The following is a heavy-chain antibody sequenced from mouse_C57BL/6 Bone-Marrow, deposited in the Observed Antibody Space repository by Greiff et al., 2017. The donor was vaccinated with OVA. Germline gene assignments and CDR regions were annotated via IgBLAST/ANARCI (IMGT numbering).Heavy chain of an antibody. CDR1: GFTFSSYA. D-gene: IGHD4-1*01. J-gene: IGHJ3*01. CDR2: ISDGGSYT. V-gene: IGHV5-4*03. Sequence: EVMLVESGGGLVKPGGSLKLSCAASGFTFSSYAMSWVRQTPEKRLEWVATISDGGSYTYYPDNVKGRFTISRDNAKNNLYLQMSHLKSEDTAMYYCARSITGIAYWGQGTLVTVSA. CDR3: ARSITGIAY.